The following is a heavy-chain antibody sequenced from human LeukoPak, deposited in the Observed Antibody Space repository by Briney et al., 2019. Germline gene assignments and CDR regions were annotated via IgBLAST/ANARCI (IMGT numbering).Heavy chain of an antibody. CDR1: GGSISSYY. CDR3: ARDDGDYSFDY. D-gene: IGHD4-17*01. V-gene: IGHV4-59*01. Sequence: SETLSLTCTVSGGSISSYYWSWIRQPPGKGLEWIGYIYYSGITNYNPALKSRVSISVDTSKNQFSLKLSSVTAADTAVYYCARDDGDYSFDYWGQGTLVTVSS. CDR2: IYYSGIT. J-gene: IGHJ4*02.